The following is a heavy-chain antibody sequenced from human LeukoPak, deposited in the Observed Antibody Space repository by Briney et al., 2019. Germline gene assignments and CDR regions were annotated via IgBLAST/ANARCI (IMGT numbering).Heavy chain of an antibody. Sequence: SETLSLTCAVSGGSISSSNWWSWVRQPPGKGLEWIGEIYHSGSTNYNPSLKSRVTISVDKSKNQFSLKLSSVTAADTAVYYCARHMYSSGWYVFDYWGQRTLVTVSS. CDR3: ARHMYSSGWYVFDY. J-gene: IGHJ4*02. V-gene: IGHV4-4*02. D-gene: IGHD6-19*01. CDR2: IYHSGST. CDR1: GGSISSSNW.